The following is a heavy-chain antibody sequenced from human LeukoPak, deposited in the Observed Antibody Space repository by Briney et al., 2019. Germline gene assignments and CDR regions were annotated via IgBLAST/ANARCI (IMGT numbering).Heavy chain of an antibody. CDR2: IYHSGST. Sequence: SGTLSLTCAVSGGSISSGNWWSWVRQPPGKGLEWIGEIYHSGSTNYNPSLKSRVTISVDKSKNQFSLKLSSVTAADTAVYYCAMLNYYGSGSYDYWGQGTLVTVSS. V-gene: IGHV4-4*02. CDR1: GGSISSGNW. J-gene: IGHJ4*02. D-gene: IGHD3-10*01. CDR3: AMLNYYGSGSYDY.